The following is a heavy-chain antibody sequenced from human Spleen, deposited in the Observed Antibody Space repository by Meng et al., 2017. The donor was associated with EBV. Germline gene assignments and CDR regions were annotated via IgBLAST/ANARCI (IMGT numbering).Heavy chain of an antibody. J-gene: IGHJ4*02. V-gene: IGHV1-69*01. CDR3: ARGHYDGY. D-gene: IGHD3-16*01. Sequence: QEERGQSGAEVKKPGSAVKGSCQAVGGRSGNYSIACVRQAPGRGLEEVGGIITLTGTPTYAQKFQGRLTITADPTTRTTYMEFRGLTSDDTAIYYCARGHYDGYWGQGTLVTVSS. CDR2: IITLTGTP. CDR1: GGRSGNYS.